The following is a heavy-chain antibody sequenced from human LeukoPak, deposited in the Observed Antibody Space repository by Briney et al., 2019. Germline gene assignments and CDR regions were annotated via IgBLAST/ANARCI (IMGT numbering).Heavy chain of an antibody. CDR3: ARTLKRPLGDY. Sequence: GGSLRLSCAASGFTFSSYEMNWARQAPGKGLEWVSYISSSGSTIYYADSVKGRFTISRDNAKNSLYLQMNSLRAEDTAVYYCARTLKRPLGDYWGQGTLVTVSS. V-gene: IGHV3-48*03. CDR1: GFTFSSYE. D-gene: IGHD1-1*01. J-gene: IGHJ4*02. CDR2: ISSSGSTI.